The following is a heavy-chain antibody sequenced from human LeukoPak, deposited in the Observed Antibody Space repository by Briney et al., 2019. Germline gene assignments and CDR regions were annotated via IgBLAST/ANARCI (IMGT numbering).Heavy chain of an antibody. CDR1: GYTFTSYY. CDR3: ARDERDTMVRGVAAPYYYGMDV. D-gene: IGHD3-10*01. CDR2: INPSGCST. V-gene: IGHV1-46*01. J-gene: IGHJ6*04. Sequence: VASVKVSCKASGYTFTSYYMHWVRQAPGQGLEWMGIINPSGCSTSYAQKFQGRVTMTRDTSTSTVYMELSSLRSEDTAVYYCARDERDTMVRGVAAPYYYGMDVWGKGTTVTVSS.